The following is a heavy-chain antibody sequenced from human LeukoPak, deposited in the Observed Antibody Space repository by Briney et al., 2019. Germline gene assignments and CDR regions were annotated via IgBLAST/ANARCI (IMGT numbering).Heavy chain of an antibody. V-gene: IGHV1-18*01. CDR1: GYTFTSYG. J-gene: IGHJ4*02. CDR3: ARVPDSSGYYYYDY. CDR2: ISAYNGNT. D-gene: IGHD3-22*01. Sequence: ASVKVSCKASGYTFTSYGIIWVRQAPGQGLEWMGWISAYNGNTNYAQKLQGRVTMTTDTSTSTAYMELRSLRSDDTAVYYCARVPDSSGYYYYDYWGQGTLVTVSS.